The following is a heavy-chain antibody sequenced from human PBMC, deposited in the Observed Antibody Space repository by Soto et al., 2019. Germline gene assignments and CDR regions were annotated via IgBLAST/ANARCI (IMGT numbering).Heavy chain of an antibody. D-gene: IGHD3-10*01. J-gene: IGHJ6*02. CDR1: GFTFSSYA. V-gene: IGHV3-23*01. CDR3: AKNFGDTRYYYYGMDV. Sequence: GGSLRLSCAASGFTFSSYAMSWVRQAPGKGLEWVSAISGSGGSTYYADSVKGRFTISRDNSKNTLYLQMNSLRAEDTAVYYCAKNFGDTRYYYYGMDVWGQGTTVTVSS. CDR2: ISGSGGST.